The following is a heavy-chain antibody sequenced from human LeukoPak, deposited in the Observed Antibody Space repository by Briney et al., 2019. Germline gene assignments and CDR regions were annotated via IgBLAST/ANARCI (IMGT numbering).Heavy chain of an antibody. D-gene: IGHD3-3*01. CDR3: ARDIPFGVVTYFDY. Sequence: SETLSLTCAVSGGSISSGSYYWGWIRQTPGKGLEWIGSIYYTGFTYNNPSLESRVTISIDTSQNQFSLKLSSVTAADTAVYYCARDIPFGVVTYFDYWGQGTLVTVSS. CDR1: GGSISSGSYY. J-gene: IGHJ4*02. V-gene: IGHV4-39*07. CDR2: IYYTGFT.